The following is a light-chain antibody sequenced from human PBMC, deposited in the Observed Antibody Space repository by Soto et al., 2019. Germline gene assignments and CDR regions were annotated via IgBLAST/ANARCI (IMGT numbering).Light chain of an antibody. Sequence: EIVLTQSPATLSLSPGDRATLSCRASQSVGSYLGWYQQRPGQAPRLLIYDASNRATGIPARFSGSGSGTDFTLIISSLEPEDFAVYYCQHRSDWPATFGRGTKVEIK. CDR2: DAS. V-gene: IGKV3-11*01. CDR1: QSVGSY. CDR3: QHRSDWPAT. J-gene: IGKJ4*02.